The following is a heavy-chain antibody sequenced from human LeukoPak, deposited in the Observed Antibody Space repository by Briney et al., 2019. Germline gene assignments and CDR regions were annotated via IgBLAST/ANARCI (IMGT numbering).Heavy chain of an antibody. V-gene: IGHV3-30*18. CDR1: GFTFSSYG. CDR2: ISYDGSNK. Sequence: GGSLRLSCAASGFTFSSYGMHWVRQAPGKGLEWVAVISYDGSNKYYADSVKGRFTISRDNSKNTLYLQMTSLRAEDTAVYYCAKDDDSSGYYGYWGQGTLVTVSS. CDR3: AKDDDSSGYYGY. J-gene: IGHJ4*02. D-gene: IGHD3-22*01.